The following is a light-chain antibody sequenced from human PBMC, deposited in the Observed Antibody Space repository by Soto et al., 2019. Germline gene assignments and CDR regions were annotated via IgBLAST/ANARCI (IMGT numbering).Light chain of an antibody. CDR1: QSVGRN. CDR3: QQYNHWPPLT. J-gene: IGKJ4*01. Sequence: EIVMTQSPATLSVSPGERATLSCRASQSVGRNLAWYQQKPGQAPRLLIYGASTRATGITARFSGSGSGTEFTLTISSLQSEDFSIYSCQQYNHWPPLTFGGGTKVEIK. V-gene: IGKV3-15*01. CDR2: GAS.